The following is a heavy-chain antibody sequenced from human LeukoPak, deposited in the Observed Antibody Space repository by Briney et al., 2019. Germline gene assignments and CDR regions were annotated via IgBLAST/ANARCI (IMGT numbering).Heavy chain of an antibody. CDR3: ARLYENDILPTFDY. CDR2: IYPGDSDT. Sequence: GESLKISCKGSGYSFTSYWIGWVRQMPGKGLERMGIIYPGDSDTRYNPSFQGQVTISADKSIRTAYLQWSSLKASDTAMYYCARLYENDILPTFDYWGQGTLVTVSS. V-gene: IGHV5-51*01. CDR1: GYSFTSYW. J-gene: IGHJ4*02. D-gene: IGHD3-9*01.